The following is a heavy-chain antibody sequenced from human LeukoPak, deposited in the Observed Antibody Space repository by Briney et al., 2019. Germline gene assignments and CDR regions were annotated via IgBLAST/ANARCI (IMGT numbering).Heavy chain of an antibody. CDR1: GFTFSSYA. Sequence: GSLRLSCAASGFTFSSYAMHWIRQAPGKGLEWVAVISNDERNKYYTDSVKGRFTISRGNSKSTVYLQMNSLRPEDTAVYYCARPSPPGDGYNPCDYWGPGALVIVSS. D-gene: IGHD5-24*01. V-gene: IGHV3-30*04. CDR2: ISNDERNK. CDR3: ARPSPPGDGYNPCDY. J-gene: IGHJ4*02.